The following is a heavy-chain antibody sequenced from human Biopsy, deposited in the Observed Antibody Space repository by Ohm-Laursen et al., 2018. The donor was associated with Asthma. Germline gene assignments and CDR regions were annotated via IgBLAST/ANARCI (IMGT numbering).Heavy chain of an antibody. CDR2: MNPKSGNT. V-gene: IGHV1-8*01. D-gene: IGHD6-19*01. CDR3: ARGLRQSNWFDP. Sequence: SVKVSCNASGYNFNTSDVNWVRQAPGQGLEWMGWMNPKSGNTGFAQKFKGRVSLTRDSSTTTAYMELRSLRSDDTALYFCARGLRQSNWFDPWGQGTLLTVFS. J-gene: IGHJ5*02. CDR1: GYNFNTSD.